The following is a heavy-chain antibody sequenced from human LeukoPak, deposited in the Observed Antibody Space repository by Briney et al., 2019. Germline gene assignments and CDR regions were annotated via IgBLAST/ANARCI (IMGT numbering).Heavy chain of an antibody. CDR1: GGSISSSSCY. D-gene: IGHD3-9*01. CDR3: AGPPYYDILTGYRAFDP. CDR2: IYYSGST. J-gene: IGHJ5*02. V-gene: IGHV4-39*01. Sequence: SETLSLTCTVSGGSISSSSCYWGWIRQPPGQGLEWIGSIYYSGSTYYNPSLKSRVTISVDTSKNQFSLKLSSVTAADTAVYYCAGPPYYDILTGYRAFDPWGQGTLVTVSS.